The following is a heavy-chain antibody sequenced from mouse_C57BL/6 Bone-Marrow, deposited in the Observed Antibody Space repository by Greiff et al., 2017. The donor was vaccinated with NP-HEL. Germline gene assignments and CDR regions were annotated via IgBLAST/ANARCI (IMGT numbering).Heavy chain of an antibody. V-gene: IGHV1-82*01. D-gene: IGHD1-3*01. J-gene: IGHJ3*01. CDR3: AYNYESFSWFAY. CDR2: IYPGDGDT. Sequence: QVTLKVSGPELVKPGASVKISCKASGYAFSSSWMNWVKQRPGKGLEWIGRIYPGDGDTNYNGKFKGKATLTADKSSSTAYMQLSSLTSEDSAVYFCAYNYESFSWFAYWGKGTLVTVSA. CDR1: GYAFSSSW.